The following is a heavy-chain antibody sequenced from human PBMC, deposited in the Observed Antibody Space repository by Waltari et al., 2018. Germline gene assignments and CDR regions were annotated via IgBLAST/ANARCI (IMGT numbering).Heavy chain of an antibody. J-gene: IGHJ6*02. CDR2: INPNSGGT. V-gene: IGHV1-2*02. Sequence: QVQLVQSGAEVKKPGASVKVSCKASGYTFTGYYMHWVRQAPGQGLEWMGWINPNSGGTIYAQKFQGRGTMTRDTSISTAYMELSRLRSDDTAVYYCARVGAYGDYFYYYGMDVWGQGTTVTVSS. CDR1: GYTFTGYY. D-gene: IGHD4-17*01. CDR3: ARVGAYGDYFYYYGMDV.